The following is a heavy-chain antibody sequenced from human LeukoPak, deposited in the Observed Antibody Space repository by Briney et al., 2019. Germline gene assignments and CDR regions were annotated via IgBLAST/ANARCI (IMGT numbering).Heavy chain of an antibody. CDR3: ARVSSPYGSGGYFDY. CDR1: GYTFTGYY. D-gene: IGHD3-10*01. CDR2: INPNSGGT. J-gene: IGHJ4*02. Sequence: GASVKVSCKASGYTFTGYYMHWVRQAPGQGLEWMGRINPNSGGTNYAQKFQGRVTMTRDTSISTAYMELSRLRSDDTAVYYCARVSSPYGSGGYFDYRGQGTLVTVSS. V-gene: IGHV1-2*06.